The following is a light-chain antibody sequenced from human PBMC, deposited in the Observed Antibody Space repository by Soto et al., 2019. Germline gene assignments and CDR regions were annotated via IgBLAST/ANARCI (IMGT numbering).Light chain of an antibody. J-gene: IGLJ2*01. CDR3: SSYTTSTTRII. V-gene: IGLV2-14*01. CDR1: SSDVGGYNH. CDR2: EVS. Sequence: QSALTQPASVSGSPGQSITISCTGSSSDVGGYNHVSWYQQHPGKAPKLMIYEVSNRPSGVSNRFSGSKSGNTASLTISGLQAEDEADYYCSSYTTSTTRIIFGGGTKLNRP.